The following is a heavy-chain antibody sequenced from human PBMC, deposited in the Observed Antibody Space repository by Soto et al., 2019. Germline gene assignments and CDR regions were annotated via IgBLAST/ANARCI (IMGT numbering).Heavy chain of an antibody. CDR1: GFTFSSYG. CDR3: AREAGTTRYYGMDV. Sequence: QVQLVESGGGVVQPGRSLRLSCAASGFTFSSYGMHWVRQAPGKGLEWVAVIWYDGSNKYYADSVKGRFTISRDNSKNTRYLQMNSLRAEDTAVHYCAREAGTTRYYGMDVWGQGTTVTVSS. D-gene: IGHD1-7*01. J-gene: IGHJ6*02. V-gene: IGHV3-33*01. CDR2: IWYDGSNK.